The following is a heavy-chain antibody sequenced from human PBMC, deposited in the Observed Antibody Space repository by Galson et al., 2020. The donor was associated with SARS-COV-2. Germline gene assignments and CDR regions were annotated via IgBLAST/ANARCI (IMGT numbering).Heavy chain of an antibody. J-gene: IGHJ4*01. D-gene: IGHD6-19*01. V-gene: IGHV4-4*07. CDR2: IHAMGNT. CDR3: ARVHQDSGDWYAEDD. Sequence: SETLSPTCTVPGGSISTFYWSWIRQPAGKGLKWIGRIHAMGNTYTNPSLKGRVTMSVDTSKHQFSLKMTSVTAADTAVYYCARVHQDSGDWYAEDDWGQGSPVTVSS. CDR1: GGSISTFY.